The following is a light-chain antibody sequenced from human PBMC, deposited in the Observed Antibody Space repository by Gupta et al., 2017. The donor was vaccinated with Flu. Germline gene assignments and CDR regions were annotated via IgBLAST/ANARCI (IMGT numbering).Light chain of an antibody. CDR2: DAS. J-gene: IGKJ5*01. Sequence: ATLSLSPGERATLSCRASQSVSSYLAWYQQKPGQAPRLLIYDASNRDTGIPARFRGSGSGTDFTLTITSREPEDFAVYYCHQRTNWPRYTFGQGTRLEIK. V-gene: IGKV3-11*01. CDR3: HQRTNWPRYT. CDR1: QSVSSY.